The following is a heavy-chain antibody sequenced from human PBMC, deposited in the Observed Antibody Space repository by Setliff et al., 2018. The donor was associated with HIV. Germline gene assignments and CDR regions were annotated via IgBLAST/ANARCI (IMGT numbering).Heavy chain of an antibody. V-gene: IGHV1-8*02. CDR1: GYTFATYD. D-gene: IGHD2-15*01. CDR2: VNPYSGNS. CDR3: ARGYASGSGSYYYDY. Sequence: ASVKVSCKSSGYTFATYDINWVRQAAGQGLEWLGWVNPYSGNSGYAQKFHGRLTMTRDTSRGTAHMELRSLRSDDTAVYFCARGYASGSGSYYYDYWGQGTLVTVS. J-gene: IGHJ4*02.